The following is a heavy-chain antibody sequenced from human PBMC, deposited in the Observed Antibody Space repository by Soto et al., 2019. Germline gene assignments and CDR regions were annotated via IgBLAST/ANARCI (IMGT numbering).Heavy chain of an antibody. D-gene: IGHD3-3*01. V-gene: IGHV3-33*01. CDR3: ESNSGVVTTHSYYVMDV. J-gene: IGHJ6*02. Sequence: VRSLRLSCAASGFTFSSYGMHWVRQAPGKGVEWVAVIWYEGSNKYYADSGKGRFTISRDNSKNTLYREMNSLRAEDMVVYGCESNSGVVTTHSYYVMDVWGQGTRVTV. CDR1: GFTFSSYG. CDR2: IWYEGSNK.